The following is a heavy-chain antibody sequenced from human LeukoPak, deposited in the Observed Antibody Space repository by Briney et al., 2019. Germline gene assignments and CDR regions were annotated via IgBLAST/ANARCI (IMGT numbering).Heavy chain of an antibody. J-gene: IGHJ4*02. D-gene: IGHD3-10*01. Sequence: SETLSLTCTVSGGSISSSSYYWGWIRQPPGKGLEWIGSIYYSGSTYYNPSLKSRVTISVDTSKNQFSLKLSSVTAADTAMYYCARGTYYYGSGSYPYFDYWGQGTLVTVSS. CDR3: ARGTYYYGSGSYPYFDY. CDR1: GGSISSSSYY. V-gene: IGHV4-39*01. CDR2: IYYSGST.